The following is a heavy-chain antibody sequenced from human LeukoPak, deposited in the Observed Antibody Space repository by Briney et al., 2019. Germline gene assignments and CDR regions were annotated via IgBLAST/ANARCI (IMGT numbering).Heavy chain of an antibody. CDR2: IYYSGST. CDR3: ARLHVGSYSRVDY. V-gene: IGHV4-39*01. D-gene: IGHD1-26*01. J-gene: IGHJ4*02. Sequence: SETLSPTCTVSGGSIVGSTDYWAWIRQPPGKGLEWIGIIYYSGSTYCNPSLKSRVTISVDTSKNQFSLKLSSVTAADTAVYYCARLHVGSYSRVDYWGQVTLVTVSS. CDR1: GGSIVGSTDY.